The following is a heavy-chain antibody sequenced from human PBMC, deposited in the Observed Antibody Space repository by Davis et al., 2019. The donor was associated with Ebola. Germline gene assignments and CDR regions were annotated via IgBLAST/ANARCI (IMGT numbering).Heavy chain of an antibody. CDR2: VHGGNGNT. CDR1: GYTFTSYA. V-gene: IGHV1-3*01. CDR3: AKASFGYNSGWYADY. J-gene: IGHJ4*02. D-gene: IGHD6-19*01. Sequence: ASVKVSCKASGYTFTSYAIHWVRQAPGQRLEWMGWVHGGNGNTKYSQRFQGRVTITTDTSASTVYLDLTSLRSDDTAVFYCAKASFGYNSGWYADYWGPGSLVTVSS.